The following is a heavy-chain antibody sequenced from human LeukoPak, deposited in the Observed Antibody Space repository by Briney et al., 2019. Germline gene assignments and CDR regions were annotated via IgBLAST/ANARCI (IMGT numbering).Heavy chain of an antibody. J-gene: IGHJ4*02. D-gene: IGHD6-6*01. CDR3: EGVSSSSTLVDY. Sequence: GGSLRLPCAASGFTFSSYAMHWVRQAPGKGLEWVAVISYDGSNKYYADSVKGRFTISRDNSKNTLYLQMNSLRAEDTAVYYCEGVSSSSTLVDYWGQGTLVTVSS. CDR1: GFTFSSYA. CDR2: ISYDGSNK. V-gene: IGHV3-30-3*01.